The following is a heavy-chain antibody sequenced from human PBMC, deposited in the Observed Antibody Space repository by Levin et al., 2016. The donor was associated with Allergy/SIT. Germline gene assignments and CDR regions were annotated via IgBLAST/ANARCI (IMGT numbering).Heavy chain of an antibody. Sequence: ASVKVSCKASGYSFTGYYMHWVRQAPGQGLEWMGIINPTGGNTEYAQKFQGRVTMTRDTSTSTVYMEMSSLRFDDTAVYYCARVLRGVIRKGFDYWGQGTLVTVSS. J-gene: IGHJ4*02. D-gene: IGHD3-10*01. V-gene: IGHV1-46*01. CDR3: ARVLRGVIRKGFDY. CDR2: INPTGGNT. CDR1: GYSFTGYY.